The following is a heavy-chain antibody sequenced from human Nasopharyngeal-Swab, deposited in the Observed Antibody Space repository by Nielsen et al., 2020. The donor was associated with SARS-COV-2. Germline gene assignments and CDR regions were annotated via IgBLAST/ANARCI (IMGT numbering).Heavy chain of an antibody. CDR2: IYHSGST. Sequence: WIRQPPGKGLEWIGEIYHSGSTNYNPSLKSRVTISVDKSKNQFSLKLSSVTAADTAVYYCARHLSHDYGDPETYYYFDYWGQGTLVTVSS. CDR3: ARHLSHDYGDPETYYYFDY. D-gene: IGHD4-17*01. V-gene: IGHV4-4*02. J-gene: IGHJ4*02.